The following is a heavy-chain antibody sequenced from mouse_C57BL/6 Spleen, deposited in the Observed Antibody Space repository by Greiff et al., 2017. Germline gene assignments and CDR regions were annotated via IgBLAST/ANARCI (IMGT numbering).Heavy chain of an antibody. D-gene: IGHD2-5*01. CDR2: ISSGSSTI. CDR1: GFTFSDYG. CDR3: AREYYSNYFDD. V-gene: IGHV5-17*01. J-gene: IGHJ2*01. Sequence: EVQLVESGGGLVKPGGSLKLSCAASGFTFSDYGMHWVRQAPEKGLEWVAYISSGSSTIYYADTVKGRFTISRDNAKNTLFLQMTSLRSEDTAMYYCAREYYSNYFDDWGQGTTLTVSS.